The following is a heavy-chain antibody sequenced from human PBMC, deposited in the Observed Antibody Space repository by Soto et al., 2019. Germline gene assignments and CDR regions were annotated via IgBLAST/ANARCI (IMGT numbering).Heavy chain of an antibody. CDR2: ITAGGFNT. Sequence: EVQLLESGGDLVQPGGSLRLSCVASGFTFSNDDLSWVRQASGKGLEWVSAITAGGFNTYYADSVKGRFPISRDNSKNTLYLQMNSLRAENTAVYYCAKNIGGVRGYATFDYWGQGTLVTVSS. V-gene: IGHV3-23*01. CDR1: GFTFSNDD. J-gene: IGHJ4*02. CDR3: AKNIGGVRGYATFDY. D-gene: IGHD5-12*01.